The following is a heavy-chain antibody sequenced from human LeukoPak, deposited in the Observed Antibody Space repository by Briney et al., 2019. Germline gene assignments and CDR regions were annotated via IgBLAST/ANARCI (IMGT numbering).Heavy chain of an antibody. CDR2: INSDGSST. CDR1: GFTFSSYW. J-gene: IGHJ4*02. CDR3: ARDQRVYYGSGSYSSSDY. D-gene: IGHD3-10*01. Sequence: GGSLRLSCAASGFTFSSYWMHWVRQAPGKGLVWVSRINSDGSSTSYADSVKGRFTISRDNAKDSLYLQMNSLSAEDTAVYYCARDQRVYYGSGSYSSSDYWGQGTPVTVSS. V-gene: IGHV3-74*01.